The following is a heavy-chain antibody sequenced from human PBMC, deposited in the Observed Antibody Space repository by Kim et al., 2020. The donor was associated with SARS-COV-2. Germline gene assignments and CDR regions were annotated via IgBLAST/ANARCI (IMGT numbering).Heavy chain of an antibody. V-gene: IGHV4-59*01. CDR2: IFDSGNT. D-gene: IGHD3-10*01. CDR3: ARITPRMVRDGLTQYNWFDP. J-gene: IGHJ5*02. CDR1: GDSLSTSH. Sequence: SETLSLTCTVSGDSLSTSHWSWIRQAPGGGLEWIGNIFDSGNTNSNPSLKSRVIISVDTSKNHFSLKLISVTAADTAVYFCARITPRMVRDGLTQYNWFDPWGQGTLVTVSS.